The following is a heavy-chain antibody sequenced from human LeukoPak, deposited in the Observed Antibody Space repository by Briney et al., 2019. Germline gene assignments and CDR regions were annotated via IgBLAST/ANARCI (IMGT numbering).Heavy chain of an antibody. CDR2: IYYSGST. J-gene: IGHJ4*02. CDR1: GGSISSGSYF. V-gene: IGHV4-39*07. Sequence: SETLSLTCSVSGGSISSGSYFWGWIRQPPGKGLEWIGSIYYSGSTYYNPSLKSRVTISVDTSRNQFSLKLSSVTAADTAVYYCAREGGVLPSPWGIGAQGPLVTVSS. CDR3: AREGGVLPSPWGI. D-gene: IGHD2/OR15-2a*01.